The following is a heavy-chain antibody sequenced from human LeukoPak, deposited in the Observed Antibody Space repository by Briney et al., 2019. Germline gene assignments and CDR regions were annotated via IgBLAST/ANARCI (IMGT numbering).Heavy chain of an antibody. Sequence: PVGSLRLSCAASGVTARSNYISCGRHGPGERLWRGSLIYSGGSTYYADSVKGRFTISRDNSKNTLYLQMNSLRAEDTAVYYCARDSRSVVVPAAIRANFDYWGQGTLVTVSS. CDR2: IYSGGST. J-gene: IGHJ4*02. CDR3: ARDSRSVVVPAAIRANFDY. V-gene: IGHV3-66*01. D-gene: IGHD2-2*01. CDR1: GVTARSNY.